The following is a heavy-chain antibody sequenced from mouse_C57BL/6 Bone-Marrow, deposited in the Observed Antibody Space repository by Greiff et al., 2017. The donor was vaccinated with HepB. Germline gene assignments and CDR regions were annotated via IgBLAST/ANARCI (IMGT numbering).Heavy chain of an antibody. Sequence: EVQLQQSGAELVRPGASVKLSCTASGFNIKDDYMHWVKQRPEQGLEWIGWIDPENGDTEYASKFQGKATITADTSSNTAYLQLSSLTYGDTAVYYCTFCYCGSSSFAYWGQGTLVTVSA. CDR1: GFNIKDDY. CDR2: IDPENGDT. J-gene: IGHJ3*01. D-gene: IGHD1-1*01. CDR3: TFCYCGSSSFAY. V-gene: IGHV14-4*01.